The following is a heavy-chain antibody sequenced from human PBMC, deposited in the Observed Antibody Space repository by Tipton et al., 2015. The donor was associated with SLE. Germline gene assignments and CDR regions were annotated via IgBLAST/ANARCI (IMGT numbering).Heavy chain of an antibody. J-gene: IGHJ3*01. V-gene: IGHV3-30*02. CDR1: GFIFSVYG. Sequence: SLRLSCAASGFIFSVYGIHWVRQAPGKGLDWVAFVQYDGSSEYYTDSVKGRFTIPRDNSKNTVFLQMNSLRPEDTAIYYCAKAQGVIVPNDAFDFGGQGTMVTVSS. CDR2: VQYDGSSE. D-gene: IGHD2/OR15-2a*01. CDR3: AKAQGVIVPNDAFDF.